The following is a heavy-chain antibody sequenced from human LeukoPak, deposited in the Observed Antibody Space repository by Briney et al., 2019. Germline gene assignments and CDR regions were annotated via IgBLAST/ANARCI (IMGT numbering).Heavy chain of an antibody. V-gene: IGHV3-23*01. J-gene: IGHJ4*01. Sequence: GGSLRLSCAASGFTVSSNYMSWVRQAPGKGLEWVSGFSETNSGIYYADSVKGRFTISRDNSRDTLYLQMNSLGVEDTAIYFCAKVVQTGNSMFDYWGQGALVTVSS. CDR1: GFTVSSNY. CDR3: AKVVQTGNSMFDY. CDR2: FSETNSGI. D-gene: IGHD2/OR15-2a*01.